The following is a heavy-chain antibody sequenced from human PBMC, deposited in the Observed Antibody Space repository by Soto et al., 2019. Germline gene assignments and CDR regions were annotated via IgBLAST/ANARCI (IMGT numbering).Heavy chain of an antibody. CDR2: IHHKSGYA. D-gene: IGHD3-3*01. J-gene: IGHJ6*02. CDR1: GFPFSLYL. V-gene: IGHV3-23*01. CDR3: TKDQSRNLNHGDYYYYGMDL. Sequence: GGPLRLFCAASGFPFSLYLMSRVRPAPGTELASVSLIHHKSGYAYYPDSVKGRFTISRDNSKNTLYLQMNSLRAEDTAVYYCTKDQSRNLNHGDYYYYGMDLWGQGTTVTSP.